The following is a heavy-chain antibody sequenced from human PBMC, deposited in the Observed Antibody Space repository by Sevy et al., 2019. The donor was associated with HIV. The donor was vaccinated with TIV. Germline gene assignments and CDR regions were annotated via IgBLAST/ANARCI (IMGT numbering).Heavy chain of an antibody. V-gene: IGHV3-21*04. CDR2: ISTSSSYI. D-gene: IGHD2-2*01. J-gene: IGHJ6*02. CDR3: AKRYCSTITCYDDDFWNPYYFYGLDV. CDR1: GFTFSSYS. Sequence: GGSLRLSCAASGFTFSSYSMNWVRQAPGKGLEWVSSISTSSSYIYYADSVKGRFTISRDNAKNSLYLQMNSLGAEDTAIYYCAKRYCSTITCYDDDFWNPYYFYGLDVWGQGISVTVS.